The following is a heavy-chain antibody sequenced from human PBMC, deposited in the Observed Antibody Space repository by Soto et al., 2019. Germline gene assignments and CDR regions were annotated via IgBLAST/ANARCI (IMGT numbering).Heavy chain of an antibody. V-gene: IGHV1-69*13. CDR3: AVSGYTNPMVYYYGMDV. CDR2: IIPIFGTA. J-gene: IGHJ6*02. Sequence: ASVKVSCKASGGTFSSYAISWVRQAPGQGLEWMGGIIPIFGTANYAQKFQGRVTITADESTSTAYMELSSLRSEDTAVYYCAVSGYTNPMVYYYGMDVWGQGTTVTVYS. D-gene: IGHD3-22*01. CDR1: GGTFSSYA.